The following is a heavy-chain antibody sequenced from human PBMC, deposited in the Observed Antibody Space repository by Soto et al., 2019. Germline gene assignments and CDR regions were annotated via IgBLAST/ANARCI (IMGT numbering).Heavy chain of an antibody. CDR3: ARVGEGMVREGNYGMDV. J-gene: IGHJ6*02. V-gene: IGHV3-30-3*01. CDR1: GFTFSSYA. D-gene: IGHD3-10*01. CDR2: ISYDGSNK. Sequence: GGSLRLSCAASGFTFSSYAMHWVRQAPGKGLEWVAVISYDGSNKYYADSVKGRFTISRDNSKNTLYLQMNSLRAEDTAVYYCARVGEGMVREGNYGMDVWGQGTXVTVSS.